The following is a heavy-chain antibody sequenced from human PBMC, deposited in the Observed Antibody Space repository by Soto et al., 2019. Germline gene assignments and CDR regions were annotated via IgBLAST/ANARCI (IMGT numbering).Heavy chain of an antibody. CDR1: GGSISSSSYY. Sequence: QLQLQESGPGLVKPSETLSLTCTVSGGSISSSSYYWGWIRQPPGKGLEWIGSIYYSWSTYYNPSLKSPVTISVDTSKIQFSLKLSSVTAAATAVYYCARITMVRGVIPHFDYWGQGTLVTVSS. D-gene: IGHD3-10*01. V-gene: IGHV4-39*01. CDR2: IYYSWST. CDR3: ARITMVRGVIPHFDY. J-gene: IGHJ4*02.